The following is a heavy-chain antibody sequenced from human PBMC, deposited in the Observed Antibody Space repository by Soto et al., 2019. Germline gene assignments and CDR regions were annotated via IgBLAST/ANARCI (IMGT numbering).Heavy chain of an antibody. CDR3: ARGSTIVRGAPSWFDP. CDR2: IIPIAAIA. J-gene: IGHJ5*02. D-gene: IGHD3-10*01. V-gene: IGHV1-69*02. CDR1: GGTFSRYT. Sequence: QVQLVQSGAEVKKPGSSVKVSCKASGGTFSRYTINWVRQAPGQGLEWMGRIIPIAAIAHYTQKFLGRVTITVDKSSSTAYMELRSLRSDDTAVYYCARGSTIVRGAPSWFDPWGQGTLVTVSS.